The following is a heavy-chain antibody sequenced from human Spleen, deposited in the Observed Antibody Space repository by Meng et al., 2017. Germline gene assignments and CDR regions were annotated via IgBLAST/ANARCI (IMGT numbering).Heavy chain of an antibody. V-gene: IGHV3-15*01. CDR3: ATGAAAADH. CDR2: IKSNSDGGTI. CDR1: GCIFSNVW. D-gene: IGHD6-13*01. Sequence: RGESWGGLVEPGGSLRLSCAVYGCIFSNVWMAWVRQAPGKCLEWVGRIKSNSDGGTIDYAAPVKGRFTISRDDSKNTLYLQMDSLITEDTAVYFCATGAAAADHWGQGTLVTVSS. J-gene: IGHJ4*02.